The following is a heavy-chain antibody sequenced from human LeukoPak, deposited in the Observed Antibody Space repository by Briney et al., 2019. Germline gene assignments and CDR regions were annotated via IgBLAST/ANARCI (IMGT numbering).Heavy chain of an antibody. CDR1: GYTFTSYD. CDR3: ARERRATGGVDY. J-gene: IGHJ4*02. CDR2: MNPNSGNT. Sequence: ASVKVSCKASGYTFTSYDINWVRQATGQELEWRGWMNPNSGNTGYAQKFQGRVTITRNTSISTAYMELSSLRSEDTAVYYCARERRATGGVDYWGQGTLVTVSS. D-gene: IGHD2-8*01. V-gene: IGHV1-8*03.